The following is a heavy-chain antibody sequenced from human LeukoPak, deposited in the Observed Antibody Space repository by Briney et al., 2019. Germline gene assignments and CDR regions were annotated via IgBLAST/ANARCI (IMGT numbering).Heavy chain of an antibody. CDR2: TYYRSKWYN. CDR3: VRQYSSGWSYYYGMDV. CDR1: GDSVSSNSAA. V-gene: IGHV6-1*01. J-gene: IGHJ6*02. D-gene: IGHD6-19*01. Sequence: SQTLSPTCAISGDSVSSNSAAWHWIRQSPSRGLEWLGRTYYRSKWYNDYAVTVRSRITINPDTSKNQFSLQLNSVTPEDTAVYYCVRQYSSGWSYYYGMDVWGQGTTVTVSS.